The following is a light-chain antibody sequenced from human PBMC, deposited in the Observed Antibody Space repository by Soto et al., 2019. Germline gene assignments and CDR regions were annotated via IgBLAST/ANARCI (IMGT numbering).Light chain of an antibody. CDR2: DAS. CDR3: QQYNSYSPLT. J-gene: IGKJ4*01. Sequence: DIQMTQSPSTLSASVGDRVTITCRASQSISSWLAWYQQKPGKAPKLLIYDASSLESGVPSRFSRSGSGTECTLTISSLQPDDFAAYYCQQYNSYSPLTFGGGTKVEIK. CDR1: QSISSW. V-gene: IGKV1-5*01.